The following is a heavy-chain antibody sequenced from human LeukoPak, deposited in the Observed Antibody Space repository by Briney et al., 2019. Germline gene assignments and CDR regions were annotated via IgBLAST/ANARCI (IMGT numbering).Heavy chain of an antibody. Sequence: ASVKVSCKASGGTFSSYVISWVRQAPGQGLEWMGGIIPIFGTANYAQKFQGRVTITADESTSTAYMELSSLRSEDTAVYYCARALLRYCSSTSCYWFDPWGQGTLVTVSS. D-gene: IGHD2-2*01. CDR2: IIPIFGTA. J-gene: IGHJ5*02. CDR3: ARALLRYCSSTSCYWFDP. V-gene: IGHV1-69*13. CDR1: GGTFSSYV.